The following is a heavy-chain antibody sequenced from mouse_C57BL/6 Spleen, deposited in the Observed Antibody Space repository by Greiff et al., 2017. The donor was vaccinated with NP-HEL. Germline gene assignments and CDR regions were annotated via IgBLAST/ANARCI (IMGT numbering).Heavy chain of an antibody. Sequence: QVQLQQPGTELVKPGASVKLSCKASGYTFTSYWMHWVKQRPGQGLEWIGNIDPSNGGTNYNEKFKSKATLTVDKSSSTAYMQLSSLTSEDSAVYYCARPFITTVVEPAWFAYWGQGTLVTVSA. D-gene: IGHD1-1*01. CDR1: GYTFTSYW. V-gene: IGHV1-53*01. CDR2: IDPSNGGT. CDR3: ARPFITTVVEPAWFAY. J-gene: IGHJ3*01.